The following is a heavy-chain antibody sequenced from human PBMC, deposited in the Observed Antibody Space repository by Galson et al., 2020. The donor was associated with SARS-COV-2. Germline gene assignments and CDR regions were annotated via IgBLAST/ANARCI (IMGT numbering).Heavy chain of an antibody. J-gene: IGHJ2*01. Sequence: SETLSLTCTVSGYSVSTTNYWGWVRQPPGRGLEWIGSVYPSGTTYYNPSLKSRVTISVDTSKNQFSLRLDSGTAADTALYYCARQGVNMIVLVTVPGWYFDLWGRGTLVTVSS. D-gene: IGHD3-22*01. CDR2: VYPSGTT. CDR1: GYSVSTTNY. CDR3: ARQGVNMIVLVTVPGWYFDL. V-gene: IGHV4-38-2*02.